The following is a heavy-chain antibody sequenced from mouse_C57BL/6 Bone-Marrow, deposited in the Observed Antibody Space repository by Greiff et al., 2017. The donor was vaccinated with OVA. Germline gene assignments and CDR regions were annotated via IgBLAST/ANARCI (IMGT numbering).Heavy chain of an antibody. CDR3: ASRRVRRGAWFAY. CDR1: GYAFSSSW. D-gene: IGHD2-13*01. J-gene: IGHJ3*01. CDR2: IYPGDGDT. Sequence: VQLQQSGPELVKPGASVKISCKASGYAFSSSWMNWVKQRPGKGLEWIGRIYPGDGDTNYNGKFKGKATLTADTSSSTAYMQLSSLTSEDSAVYFRASRRVRRGAWFAYWGQGTLVTVSA. V-gene: IGHV1-82*01.